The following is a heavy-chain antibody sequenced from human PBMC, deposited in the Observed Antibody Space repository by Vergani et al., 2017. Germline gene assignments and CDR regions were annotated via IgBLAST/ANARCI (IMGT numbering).Heavy chain of an antibody. D-gene: IGHD3-22*01. J-gene: IGHJ4*02. Sequence: QVQLVQSGSEVRKPGASVKVSCQVSGYSLTELTIHWVRQAPGKGLEWMGGFDPEHGEVTFAHHIQGRVTMTEDRSTDTAYMELSSLRPEDTALYYCAIGTDYYDSSGYYLDYWDQGTLVTVSS. CDR1: GYSLTELT. CDR2: FDPEHGEV. CDR3: AIGTDYYDSSGYYLDY. V-gene: IGHV1-24*01.